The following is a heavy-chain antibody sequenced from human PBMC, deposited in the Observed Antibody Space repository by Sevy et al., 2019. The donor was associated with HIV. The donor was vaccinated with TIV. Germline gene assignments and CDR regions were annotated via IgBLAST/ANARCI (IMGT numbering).Heavy chain of an antibody. D-gene: IGHD1-26*01. CDR3: ARDGGYSVKWYPLY. CDR2: ISYEGTDT. Sequence: GGSLRLSCAASGFAFSTHAMHWVRQAPGKGLEWVAVISYEGTDTFYADSVEGRFTISRDNSKNMLSLQINSLRPEDTAVYYCARDGGYSVKWYPLYWGHGTLVTVSS. J-gene: IGHJ4*01. V-gene: IGHV3-30-3*01. CDR1: GFAFSTHA.